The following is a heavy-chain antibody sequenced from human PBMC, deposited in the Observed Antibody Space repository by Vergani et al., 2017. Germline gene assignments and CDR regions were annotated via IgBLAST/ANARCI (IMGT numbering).Heavy chain of an antibody. J-gene: IGHJ4*02. CDR1: GFTFSSYA. CDR2: ISGSGGST. D-gene: IGHD3-3*01. CDR3: ARERNAYYDFGSGYYTQYYFDY. V-gene: IGHV3-23*01. Sequence: EVQLLESGGGLVQPGGSLRLSCAASGFTFSSYAMSWVRQAPGKGLEWVSAISGSGGSTYYADSVKGRFTISRDNAKNSLYLQMNSLRAEDTALYYCARERNAYYDFGSGYYTQYYFDYWGQGTMVTVSS.